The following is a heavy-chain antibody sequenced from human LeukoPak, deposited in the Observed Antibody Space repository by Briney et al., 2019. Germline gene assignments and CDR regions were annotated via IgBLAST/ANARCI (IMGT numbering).Heavy chain of an antibody. CDR3: ARHYSSDPLLDY. J-gene: IGHJ4*02. D-gene: IGHD5-18*01. CDR1: GYSFTSNW. Sequence: GESLKISCKASGYSFTSNWIGWVRQMPGEGLEWMGIIFPGDSDTRYNPSFQGQVTISADKSISTSYLQWSSLKASDTAIYYCARHYSSDPLLDYWGQGTLVTVSS. V-gene: IGHV5-51*01. CDR2: IFPGDSDT.